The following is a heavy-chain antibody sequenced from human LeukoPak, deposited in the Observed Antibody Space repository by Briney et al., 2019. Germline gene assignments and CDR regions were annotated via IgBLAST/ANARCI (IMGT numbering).Heavy chain of an antibody. CDR1: GFTFSSYA. J-gene: IGHJ4*02. V-gene: IGHV3-30-3*01. Sequence: PGRSLRLSCAASGFTFSSYAMHWVRQAPGKGLEWVAVISNDGSNKYYADSVKGRFTISRDNSKNTLYLQMNSLRAEDTAVYYCARNYDILTGYYGFDYWGQGTLVTVSS. D-gene: IGHD3-9*01. CDR3: ARNYDILTGYYGFDY. CDR2: ISNDGSNK.